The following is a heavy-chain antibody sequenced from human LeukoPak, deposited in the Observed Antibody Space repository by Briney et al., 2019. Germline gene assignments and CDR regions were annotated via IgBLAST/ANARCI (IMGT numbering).Heavy chain of an antibody. V-gene: IGHV3-53*01. D-gene: IGHD3-10*01. CDR2: IYSGGST. CDR1: GFTVSSTY. J-gene: IGHJ4*02. CDR3: ERGGFDTIGFDY. Sequence: GGSLRLSCAASGFTVSSTYMNWVRQAPGRGLEWVSIIYSGGSTYYAESVRGRFTISRDNAKHTLYLQMNSLRAEDTAVYYCERGGFDTIGFDYWGQGTLVTVSS.